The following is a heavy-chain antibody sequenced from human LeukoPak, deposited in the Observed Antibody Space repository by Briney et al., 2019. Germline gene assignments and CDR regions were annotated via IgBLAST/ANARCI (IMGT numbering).Heavy chain of an antibody. CDR1: GFTFSSYG. J-gene: IGHJ4*02. V-gene: IGHV3-30*18. Sequence: GRSLRLSCAASGFTFSSYGMHWVRQAPGKGLEWVAVISYDGSNKYYADSVKGRFTISRDNSKNTLYLQMNSLRAEDTAVYYCAKDCGSRSFDYWGQGTLVTVSS. D-gene: IGHD6-19*01. CDR2: ISYDGSNK. CDR3: AKDCGSRSFDY.